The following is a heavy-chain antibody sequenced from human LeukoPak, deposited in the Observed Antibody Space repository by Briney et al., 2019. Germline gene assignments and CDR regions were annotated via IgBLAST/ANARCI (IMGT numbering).Heavy chain of an antibody. D-gene: IGHD1-26*01. Sequence: GSLRLSCAASGFIFSSYWMSWVRQAPGKGLEWVANIKEDGSGKYYVDPVKGRFTISRDNAKNSLFLQMNSLRAEDTAVYYCARGTRSWVFWGQGTLVTVSS. CDR1: GFIFSSYW. CDR2: IKEDGSGK. J-gene: IGHJ4*02. CDR3: ARGTRSWVF. V-gene: IGHV3-7*01.